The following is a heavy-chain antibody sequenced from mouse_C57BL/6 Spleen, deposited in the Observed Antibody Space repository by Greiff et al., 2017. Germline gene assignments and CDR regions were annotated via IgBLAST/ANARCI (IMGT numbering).Heavy chain of an antibody. V-gene: IGHV1-15*01. Sequence: QVQLQQSGAELVRPGASVTLSCKASGYTFTDYEMHWVKQTPVHGLEWIGAIDPETGGTAYNQKFKGKAILTADKSSSTAYMELRSLTSEDSAVYFCTRCQFITTPPLAMDYWGQGTSVTVSS. CDR3: TRCQFITTPPLAMDY. J-gene: IGHJ4*01. D-gene: IGHD1-1*01. CDR2: IDPETGGT. CDR1: GYTFTDYE.